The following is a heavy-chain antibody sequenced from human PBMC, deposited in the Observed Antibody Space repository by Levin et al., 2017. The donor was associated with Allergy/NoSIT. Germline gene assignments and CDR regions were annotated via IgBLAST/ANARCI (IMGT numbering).Heavy chain of an antibody. CDR1: GFTFSSYG. CDR3: AKSMVKDIVVVVAARGGMDV. CDR2: ISYDGSNK. J-gene: IGHJ6*02. Sequence: GGSLRLSCAASGFTFSSYGMHWVRQAPGKGLEWVAVISYDGSNKYYADSVKGRFTISRDNSKNTLYLQMNSLRAEDTAVYYCAKSMVKDIVVVVAARGGMDVWGQGTTVTVSS. V-gene: IGHV3-30*18. D-gene: IGHD2-15*01.